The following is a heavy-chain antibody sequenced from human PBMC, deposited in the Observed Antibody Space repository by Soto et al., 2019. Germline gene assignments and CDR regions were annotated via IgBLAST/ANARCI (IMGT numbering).Heavy chain of an antibody. CDR3: ASSDYSSFRY. D-gene: IGHD6-6*01. V-gene: IGHV3-7*05. CDR1: GFTFSSYW. Sequence: EVQLVESGGGLVQPGGSLRLSCAASGFTFSSYWMTWVRQAPGKGLEWVANINQDESERYYVDSVKVRFTISRDNVKNSLYLQMNSLRVEDTAVYYCASSDYSSFRYWGQGAMVTVSS. J-gene: IGHJ4*02. CDR2: INQDESER.